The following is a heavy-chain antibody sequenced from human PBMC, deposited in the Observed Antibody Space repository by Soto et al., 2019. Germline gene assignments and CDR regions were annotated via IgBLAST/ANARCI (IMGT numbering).Heavy chain of an antibody. D-gene: IGHD6-13*01. CDR2: ISSSSSTI. J-gene: IGHJ4*02. CDR3: ARVFTAAAGTWGL. Sequence: PGGSLRLSCAASGFTFSSYSMNWVRQAPGKGLEWVSYISSSSSTIYYADSVKGRFTIPRDNAKNSLYLQMNSLRAEDTAVYYCARVFTAAAGTWGLWGQGTLVTVSS. V-gene: IGHV3-48*01. CDR1: GFTFSSYS.